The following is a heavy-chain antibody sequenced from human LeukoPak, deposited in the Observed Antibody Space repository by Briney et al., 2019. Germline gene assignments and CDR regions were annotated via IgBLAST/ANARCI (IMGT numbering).Heavy chain of an antibody. D-gene: IGHD6-19*01. CDR1: GGSLSSRNHY. CDR2: IYYSGNT. J-gene: IGHJ4*02. V-gene: IGHV4-39*01. Sequence: SETLSLTCTVSGGSLSSRNHYWGWIRLPPEKGLEWIGTIYYSGNTYYNPSPKSRVSISVDTSKNQFSLKLSSVTAADTAVYYCARQAVAGNGFDYWGQGTLVTVSS. CDR3: ARQAVAGNGFDY.